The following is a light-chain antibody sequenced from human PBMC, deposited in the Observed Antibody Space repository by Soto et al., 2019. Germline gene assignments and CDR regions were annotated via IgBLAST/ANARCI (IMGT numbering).Light chain of an antibody. V-gene: IGLV2-11*01. J-gene: IGLJ2*01. CDR3: RSYTDNYIVV. Sequence: QSVLTQPRSVSGSPGQSVTISCTGTNSDVGGYNYVSWYQQHPGKAPRLIIYDISQRPSGDPDRFSGSKSGNTASLTISGLQAEDEAEYSCRSYTDNYIVVFGAGTKLTVL. CDR1: NSDVGGYNY. CDR2: DIS.